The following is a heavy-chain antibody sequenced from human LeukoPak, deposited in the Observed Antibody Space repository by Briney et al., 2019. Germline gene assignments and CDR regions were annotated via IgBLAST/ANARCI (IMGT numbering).Heavy chain of an antibody. CDR3: AKHPGGFTGIVNYYYMDV. V-gene: IGHV3-74*01. D-gene: IGHD3-16*02. CDR1: GSTFSNYW. CDR2: INSDGINT. J-gene: IGHJ6*03. Sequence: PGGSLRLSCAASGSTFSNYWMHWVRQAPGKGLVWVSRINSDGINTSYADSVKGRFTISRDNSKNTLYLQMNSLRLEDTAVYYCAKHPGGFTGIVNYYYMDVWGEGTTVTVSS.